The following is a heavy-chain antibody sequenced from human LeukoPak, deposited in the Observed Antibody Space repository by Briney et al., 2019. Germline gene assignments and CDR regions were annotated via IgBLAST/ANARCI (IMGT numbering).Heavy chain of an antibody. Sequence: SVKVSCKASGGTFSSYAISWVRQAPGQGLEWMGGIIPIFGTANYAQKFQGRVTITADESTSTAYMELSSLRSVDTAVYYCARVGGPDYDFWSGYFDYWGQGTLVTVSS. D-gene: IGHD3-3*01. CDR3: ARVGGPDYDFWSGYFDY. CDR1: GGTFSSYA. V-gene: IGHV1-69*13. J-gene: IGHJ4*02. CDR2: IIPIFGTA.